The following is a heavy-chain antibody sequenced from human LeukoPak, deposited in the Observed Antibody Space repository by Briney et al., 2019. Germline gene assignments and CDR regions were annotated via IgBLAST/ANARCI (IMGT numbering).Heavy chain of an antibody. J-gene: IGHJ4*02. CDR3: ARVGGLGVVIPETDY. CDR1: GGSVSSYY. V-gene: IGHV4-59*08. Sequence: PSETRSLTCTVSGGSVSSYYWTWIRQPPGKGLEWIGYISYIGSTNYSPSLKSRVTMSVDTSKNQFSLKLSSVTAADTAVYYCARVGGLGVVIPETDYWGQGTLVTVSS. CDR2: ISYIGST. D-gene: IGHD3-3*01.